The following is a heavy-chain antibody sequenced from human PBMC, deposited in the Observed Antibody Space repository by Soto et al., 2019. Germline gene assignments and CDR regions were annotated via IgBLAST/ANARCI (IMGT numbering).Heavy chain of an antibody. CDR3: AKDPFASVAGPNYIDY. Sequence: PVGSLRLSCAASGFTFSSYGMHWVRQAPGKGLEWVAVISYDGSNKYYADSVKGRFTISRDNPKNTVYLQMTRLMTEDTAVYYCAKDPFASVAGPNYIDYWGHGTLVTVSS. V-gene: IGHV3-30*18. CDR1: GFTFSSYG. D-gene: IGHD6-19*01. J-gene: IGHJ4*01. CDR2: ISYDGSNK.